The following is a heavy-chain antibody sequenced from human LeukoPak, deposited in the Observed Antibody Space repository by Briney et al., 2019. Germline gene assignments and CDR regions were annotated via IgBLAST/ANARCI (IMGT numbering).Heavy chain of an antibody. V-gene: IGHV3-23*01. CDR1: GFTFSSYA. J-gene: IGHJ4*02. Sequence: GGSLRLSCAASGFTFSSYAMSWVRQAPGKGLEWVSAISGSGGSTYYADSVKGRFTISRDNSKNTLYLQMNSLRAEDTAVYYCAKSDCSGGGCYSFDYWGQGTLVTVSS. CDR3: AKSDCSGGGCYSFDY. D-gene: IGHD2-15*01. CDR2: ISGSGGST.